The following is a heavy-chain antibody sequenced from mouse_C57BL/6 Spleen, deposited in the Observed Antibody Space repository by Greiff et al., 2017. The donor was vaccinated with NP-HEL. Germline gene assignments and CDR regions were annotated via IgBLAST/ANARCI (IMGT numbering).Heavy chain of an antibody. V-gene: IGHV14-2*01. CDR1: GFNIKDYY. CDR2: IDPEDGET. CDR3: APRSSYGYWYFDV. J-gene: IGHJ1*03. D-gene: IGHD1-1*01. Sequence: EVKLQQSGAELVKPGASVKLSCTASGFNIKDYYMHWVKQRTEQGLEWIGRIDPEDGETKYAPKFQGKATITADTSSNPAYLQLSSLTSEDTAVYYCAPRSSYGYWYFDVWGTGTTVTVSS.